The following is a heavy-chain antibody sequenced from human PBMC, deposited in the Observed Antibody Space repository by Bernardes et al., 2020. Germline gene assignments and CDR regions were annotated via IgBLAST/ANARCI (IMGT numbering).Heavy chain of an antibody. CDR3: ARVLPTRGEALDL. V-gene: IGHV1-2*02. CDR1: GYTFTNYH. D-gene: IGHD3-10*01. Sequence: ASVKVSCKTSGYTFTNYHVPWVRQAPGQGLEWLGSISPSSGDTTLEHKFQGRFTMTRDTSARTAYLDVSSLRSDDTAVYYCARVLPTRGEALDLWGQGTMVSVSA. J-gene: IGHJ3*01. CDR2: ISPSSGDT.